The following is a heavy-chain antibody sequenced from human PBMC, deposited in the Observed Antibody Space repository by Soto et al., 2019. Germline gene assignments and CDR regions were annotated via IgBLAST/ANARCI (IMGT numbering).Heavy chain of an antibody. V-gene: IGHV4-39*01. CDR3: ARTARAAGTAWWFDP. Sequence: QLQLQESGPGLVKPSETLSLTCTVSGGSISSSSFHWGWIRQPPGKGLEWIGSIYYSGSTYYSPSLKSRVTTSVHTSKTKLPLKLSSVTAADTAVYYWARTARAAGTAWWFDPWGQGPLVTVSS. D-gene: IGHD6-13*01. CDR2: IYYSGST. CDR1: GGSISSSSFH. J-gene: IGHJ5*02.